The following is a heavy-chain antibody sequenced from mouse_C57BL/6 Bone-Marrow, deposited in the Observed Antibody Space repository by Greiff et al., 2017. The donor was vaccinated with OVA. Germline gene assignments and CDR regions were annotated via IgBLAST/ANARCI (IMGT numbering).Heavy chain of an antibody. CDR3: ARYKEFITTVSYYYAMDY. CDR2: IRNKANGYTT. J-gene: IGHJ4*01. Sequence: EVKLVESGGGLVQPGGSLSLSCAASGFTFTDYYMSWVRQPPGKALEWLGFIRNKANGYTTEYSASVKGRFTISRDNSQSILYLQMNALRAEDSATYYCARYKEFITTVSYYYAMDYWGQGTSVTVSS. CDR1: GFTFTDYY. V-gene: IGHV7-3*01. D-gene: IGHD1-1*01.